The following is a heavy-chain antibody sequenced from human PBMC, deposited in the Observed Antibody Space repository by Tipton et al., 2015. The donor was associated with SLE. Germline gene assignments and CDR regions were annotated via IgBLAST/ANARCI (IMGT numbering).Heavy chain of an antibody. J-gene: IGHJ5*02. CDR2: IHTSGAT. V-gene: IGHV4-61*02. CDR1: GDSIRSCSYY. CDR3: ARALNNGWRLGDRFDP. Sequence: TLSLTCSVSGDSIRSCSYYWNWILPPAGKGLEGIGPIHTSGATNNNPSLKSRVTRSLDTSKNQFSLKLSSVTAADTAVYYCARALNNGWRLGDRFDPWGQGALVTVSS. D-gene: IGHD5-24*01.